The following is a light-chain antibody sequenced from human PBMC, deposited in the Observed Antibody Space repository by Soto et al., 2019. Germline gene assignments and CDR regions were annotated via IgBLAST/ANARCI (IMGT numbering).Light chain of an antibody. J-gene: IGLJ1*01. V-gene: IGLV2-14*01. CDR2: EVT. CDR1: GSDVGGYDY. Sequence: QSALPQPASVSWSPGHSITISCTGTGSDVGGYDYVSWYQHHPGKAPKVMIYEVTNRPSGVSNRFSGSKSGNTASLTISGLLAEDEADYYCSSYTSSSTYVFGTWTKVTVL. CDR3: SSYTSSSTYV.